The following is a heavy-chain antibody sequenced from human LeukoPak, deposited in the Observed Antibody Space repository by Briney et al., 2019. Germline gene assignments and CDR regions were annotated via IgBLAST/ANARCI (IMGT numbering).Heavy chain of an antibody. CDR2: IYHSGST. D-gene: IGHD6-13*01. J-gene: IGHJ4*02. Sequence: SETLSLTCAVSGGSISSGGYSWSWIRQPPGKGLEWIGYIYHSGSTYYNPSLKSRVTISVDRSKNQFSLKLSSVTAADTAVYYCARKSSSWYFYFDYWGQGTLVTVSS. V-gene: IGHV4-30-2*01. CDR3: ARKSSSWYFYFDY. CDR1: GGSISSGGYS.